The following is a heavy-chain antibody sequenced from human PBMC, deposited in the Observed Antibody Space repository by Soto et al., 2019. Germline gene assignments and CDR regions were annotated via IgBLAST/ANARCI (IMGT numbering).Heavy chain of an antibody. J-gene: IGHJ5*02. V-gene: IGHV5-51*01. D-gene: IGHD6-6*01. CDR1: GYSFTSYW. CDR2: IYPGDSDT. CDR3: ARIIAARIGVNWFDP. Sequence: PGESLKISCKGSGYSFTSYWIGWVRQMPGKGLEWMGIIYPGDSDTRYSPSFQGQVTISADKSISTAYLQWSSLKASDTAMYYCARIIAARIGVNWFDPWGQGTLVTVSS.